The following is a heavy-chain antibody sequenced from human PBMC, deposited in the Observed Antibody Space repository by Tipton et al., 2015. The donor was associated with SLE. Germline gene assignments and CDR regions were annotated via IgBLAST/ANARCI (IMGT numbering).Heavy chain of an antibody. CDR2: IKQDGSEK. CDR3: ARDHYYDSSGYYSDY. CDR1: GFTFSSYW. V-gene: IGHV3-7*01. D-gene: IGHD3-22*01. Sequence: AVSGFTFSSYWMSWVRQAPGKGLEWVANIKQDGSEKYYVDSVKGRFTISRDNAKNSLYLQMNSLRAEDTAVYYCARDHYYDSSGYYSDYWGQGTLVTVSS. J-gene: IGHJ4*02.